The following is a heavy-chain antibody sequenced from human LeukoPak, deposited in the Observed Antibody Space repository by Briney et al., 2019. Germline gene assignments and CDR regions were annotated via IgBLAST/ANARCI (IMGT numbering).Heavy chain of an antibody. CDR3: ARGGYDSSGYNHYWYFDL. J-gene: IGHJ2*01. CDR2: INHSGST. D-gene: IGHD3-22*01. V-gene: IGHV4-34*01. Sequence: SETLSLTCAVYGGSFSGYYWSWIRQPPGKGLEWIGEINHSGSTNYNPSLKSRVTISVDTSKNQFSLKLSSVTAADTAVYYCARGGYDSSGYNHYWYFDLWGRGTLVTVSS. CDR1: GGSFSGYY.